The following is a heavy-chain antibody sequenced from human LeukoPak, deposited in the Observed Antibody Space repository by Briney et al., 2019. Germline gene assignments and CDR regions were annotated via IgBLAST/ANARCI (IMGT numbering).Heavy chain of an antibody. J-gene: IGHJ4*02. CDR1: GGSFSGYY. CDR2: IYYSGST. CDR3: ARTFLWFGELSFDY. D-gene: IGHD3-10*01. Sequence: SETLSLTCAVYGGSFSGYYWSWIRQPPGKGLEWIGYIYYSGSTNYNPSLKSRVTISVDTSKNQFSLKLSSVTAADTAVYYCARTFLWFGELSFDYWGQGTLVTVSS. V-gene: IGHV4-59*01.